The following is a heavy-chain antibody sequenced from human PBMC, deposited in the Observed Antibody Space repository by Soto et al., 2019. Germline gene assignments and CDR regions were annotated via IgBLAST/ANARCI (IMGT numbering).Heavy chain of an antibody. CDR1: GYSFTSYW. Sequence: GESLKISCKGSGYSFTSYWIGWVRQMPGKGLEWMGIIYPGDSDTRYSPSFQGQVTISADKSISTAYLQWSSLKASDTAMYYCARHRRFESSGYYWTNDAFDIWGQGTMVTVSS. D-gene: IGHD3-22*01. V-gene: IGHV5-51*01. CDR3: ARHRRFESSGYYWTNDAFDI. J-gene: IGHJ3*02. CDR2: IYPGDSDT.